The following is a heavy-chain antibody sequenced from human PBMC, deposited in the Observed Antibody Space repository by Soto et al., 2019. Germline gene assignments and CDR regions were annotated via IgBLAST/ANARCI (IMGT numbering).Heavy chain of an antibody. CDR2: IYYSGST. CDR1: GGSVSSGSYY. Sequence: QVQLQESGPGLLKPSETLSLTCTVSGGSVSSGSYYWSWMRQPPGKGLEWIGYIYYSGSTNYNPSLKSRVTISIDTSKNQFSLKLNSVTAADTAVYYSASHGRDLSSYGMDVWGQGTTVTVSS. J-gene: IGHJ6*02. V-gene: IGHV4-61*01. CDR3: ASHGRDLSSYGMDV.